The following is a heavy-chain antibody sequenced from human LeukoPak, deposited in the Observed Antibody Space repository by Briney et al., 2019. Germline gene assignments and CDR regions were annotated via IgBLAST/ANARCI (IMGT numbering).Heavy chain of an antibody. J-gene: IGHJ3*02. D-gene: IGHD4-17*01. CDR3: ASQSTVTPRTAFDI. CDR1: GGTFSSYV. Sequence: SVKVSCKASGGTFSSYVITWVRQAPGQGLEWMGGIIPMFGTADYAQKFQGRVTMTRDMSTSTVYMELSSLRSEDTAVYYCASQSTVTPRTAFDIWGQGTMVTVSS. V-gene: IGHV1-69*05. CDR2: IIPMFGTA.